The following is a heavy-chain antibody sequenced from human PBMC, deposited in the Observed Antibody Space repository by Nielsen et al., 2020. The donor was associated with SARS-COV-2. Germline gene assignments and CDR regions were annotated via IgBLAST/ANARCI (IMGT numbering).Heavy chain of an antibody. CDR1: GDSISSYF. V-gene: IGHV4-59*08. D-gene: IGHD6-13*01. J-gene: IGHJ5*02. CDR2: IYYSGST. CDR3: ARHPYSSSWYDWFDP. Sequence: SETLSLTCTVSGDSISSYFWTWIRQPPGKGLEWIGYIYYSGSTNHNPSLKSRVTISVDTSKNQFSLKLTSVTAADTAVYYCARHPYSSSWYDWFDPWGQGTLVTVSS.